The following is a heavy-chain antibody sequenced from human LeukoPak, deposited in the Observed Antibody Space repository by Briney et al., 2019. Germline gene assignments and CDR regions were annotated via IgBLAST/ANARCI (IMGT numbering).Heavy chain of an antibody. CDR1: GFTFSTYG. J-gene: IGHJ6*03. CDR3: AKDGGEYYDILTGYYPRLYYMDV. D-gene: IGHD3-9*01. Sequence: PGGSLRLSCAASGFTFSTYGMGWVRQAPGKGLEWVSAISGSGGSTYYADSVKGRFTISRDNSKNTLYLQMNSLRAEDTAVYYCAKDGGEYYDILTGYYPRLYYMDVWGKGTTVTISS. CDR2: ISGSGGST. V-gene: IGHV3-23*01.